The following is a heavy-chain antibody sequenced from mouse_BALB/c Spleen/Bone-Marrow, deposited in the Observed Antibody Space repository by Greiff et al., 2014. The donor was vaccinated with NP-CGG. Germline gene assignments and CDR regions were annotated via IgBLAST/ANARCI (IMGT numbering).Heavy chain of an antibody. D-gene: IGHD2-1*01. CDR2: INPYNDGT. Sequence: VQLQQPGPELVKPGASVKMSCKASGYTFTSYVMHWVKQKPGQGLAWIGYINPYNDGTKYNEKFKGKATLTSDKSSSTAYMELSSLSSEDSAVYYCARDGNPSWYFDVWGAGTTVTVST. CDR1: GYTFTSYV. V-gene: IGHV1-14*01. J-gene: IGHJ1*01. CDR3: ARDGNPSWYFDV.